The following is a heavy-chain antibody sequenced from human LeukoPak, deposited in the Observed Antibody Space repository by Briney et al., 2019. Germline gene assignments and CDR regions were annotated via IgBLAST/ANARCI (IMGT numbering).Heavy chain of an antibody. J-gene: IGHJ5*02. CDR1: GSNFGDYA. D-gene: IGHD4-17*01. CDR2: IRSKGSYGGTA. CDR3: AKDFFDYGDYNWFDP. Sequence: GGPLRLSCTTSGSNFGDYAMSWVRQAPGKGLEWVGFIRSKGSYGGTAEYAASVKGRFTISRDNSKNTLYLQMNSLRAEDTAVYYCAKDFFDYGDYNWFDPWGQGTLVTVSS. V-gene: IGHV3-49*04.